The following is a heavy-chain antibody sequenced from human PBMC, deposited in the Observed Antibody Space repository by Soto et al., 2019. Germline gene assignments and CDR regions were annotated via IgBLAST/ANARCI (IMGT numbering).Heavy chain of an antibody. J-gene: IGHJ5*02. V-gene: IGHV3-53*01. Sequence: EVQVVESGGGLIQPGGSLRLSCAASGFTVSSNHMSWVRQAPGKGLEWVSVIHSDGYIYYADSVKGRFTISRDNSKNTLYLQMNSLRVEDMAVYSCARVCRSGWENWFDPWGQGTVVTVSS. CDR1: GFTVSSNH. CDR3: ARVCRSGWENWFDP. CDR2: IHSDGYI. D-gene: IGHD6-19*01.